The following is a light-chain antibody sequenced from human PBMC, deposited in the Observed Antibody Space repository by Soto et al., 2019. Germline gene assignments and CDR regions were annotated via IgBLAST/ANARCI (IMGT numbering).Light chain of an antibody. CDR1: QSIDIY. CDR3: QQTYSSSWT. Sequence: DLPMTQSPSSLSASVGDRVTITCRASQSIDIYLNWYQQKPGKAPKLLIYGASSLYSGVPSRFSGSGSGTEFTLTIRSLQLEDFAAYYCQQTYSSSWTFGQGTKVEIK. CDR2: GAS. V-gene: IGKV1-39*01. J-gene: IGKJ1*01.